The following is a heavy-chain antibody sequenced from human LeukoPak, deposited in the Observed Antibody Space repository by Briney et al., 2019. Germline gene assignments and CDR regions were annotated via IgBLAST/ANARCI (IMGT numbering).Heavy chain of an antibody. CDR3: ARDFDSSGYYYSDAFDI. D-gene: IGHD3-22*01. J-gene: IGHJ3*02. CDR2: IIPIFGTA. V-gene: IGHV1-69*01. CDR1: GGTFSSYA. Sequence: SVKVSCKASGGTFSSYAISWVRQAPGQGLEWMGGIIPIFGTANYAQKFQGRVTITADESTSTDYMELSSLRSEDTAVYYCARDFDSSGYYYSDAFDIWGQGTMVTVSS.